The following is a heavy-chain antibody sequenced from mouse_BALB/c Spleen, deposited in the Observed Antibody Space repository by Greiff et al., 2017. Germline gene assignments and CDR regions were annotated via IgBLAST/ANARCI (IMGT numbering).Heavy chain of an antibody. D-gene: IGHD2-4*01. CDR3: ASPPDYTYAMDY. CDR2: IYPGDGDT. J-gene: IGHJ4*01. CDR1: GYAFSSYW. V-gene: IGHV1-80*01. Sequence: VQLQQSGAELVRPGSSVKISCKASGYAFSSYWMNWVKQRPGQGLEWIGQIYPGDGDTNYNGKFKGKATLTADKSSSTAYMQLSSLTSEDSAVYFCASPPDYTYAMDYWGQGTSVTVSS.